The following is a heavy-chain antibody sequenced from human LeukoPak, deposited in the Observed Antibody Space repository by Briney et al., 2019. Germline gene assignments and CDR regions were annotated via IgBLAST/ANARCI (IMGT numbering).Heavy chain of an antibody. J-gene: IGHJ4*02. CDR1: GGTFSSYA. V-gene: IGHV1-69*04. CDR2: IIPILGIA. CDR3: AREHYYGSGSEYYFDY. Sequence: AASVKVSCKASGGTFSSYAISWVRQAPGQGLEWMGRIIPILGIANYAQKFQGRVTITADKSTSTAYMELSSLRSEDTAVYYCAREHYYGSGSEYYFDYWGQGTPVTVSS. D-gene: IGHD3-10*01.